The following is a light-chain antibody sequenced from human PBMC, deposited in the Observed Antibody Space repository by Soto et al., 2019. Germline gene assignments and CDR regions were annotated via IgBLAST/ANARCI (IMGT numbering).Light chain of an antibody. CDR1: TSDVGGYNY. Sequence: QSALTQPASVSGSPGQSIAISCTGTTSDVGGYNYVSWYQQHPGKVPKLLIHEVGNRPSGVSNRFSGSKSGNTASLTISGLQAEDEADYYCLSKTSTISYVFGTGTKVTVL. CDR3: LSKTSTISYV. J-gene: IGLJ1*01. V-gene: IGLV2-14*01. CDR2: EVG.